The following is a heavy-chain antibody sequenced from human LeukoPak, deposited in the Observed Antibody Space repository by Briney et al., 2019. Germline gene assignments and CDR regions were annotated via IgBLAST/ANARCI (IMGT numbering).Heavy chain of an antibody. CDR3: AKVANRGWGDAFYI. J-gene: IGHJ3*02. CDR2: ISGRGGST. V-gene: IGHV3-23*01. CDR1: GFIYSSYG. Sequence: GGSLRLSCAASGFIYSSYGMSWVRQAPGKGLEWVSSISGRGGSTYYADSVKGRFTISRDNSKNTLYLQMNSLRAEDTAVYYCAKVANRGWGDAFYICGQGTMVTASS. D-gene: IGHD3-10*01.